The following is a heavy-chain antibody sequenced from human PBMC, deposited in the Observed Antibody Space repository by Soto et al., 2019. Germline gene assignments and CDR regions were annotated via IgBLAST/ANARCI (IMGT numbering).Heavy chain of an antibody. CDR1: GGTFSSYA. D-gene: IGHD6-6*01. J-gene: IGHJ5*02. V-gene: IGHV1-69*12. CDR3: ERDGIAARPIAWFDP. CDR2: ITPIFGAA. Sequence: QVQLVQSGAEVKKPGSSVKVSCKASGGTFSSYAIRWVRQAPGQGLEWMGGITPIFGAADYAQKFQGRVRITATESTSTAYMELSSLRSEDTAVYYWERDGIAARPIAWFDPWGQGTLVTVSS.